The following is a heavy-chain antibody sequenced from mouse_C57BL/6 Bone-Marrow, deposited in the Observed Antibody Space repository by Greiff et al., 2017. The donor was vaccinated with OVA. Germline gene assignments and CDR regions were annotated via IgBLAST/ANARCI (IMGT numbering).Heavy chain of an antibody. J-gene: IGHJ1*03. V-gene: IGHV5-6*01. CDR1: GFTFSSYG. Sequence: EVQGVESGGDLVKPGGSLKLSCAASGFTFSSYGMSWVRQTPDSVKGRFTISRDNAKNTLYLQMSSLKSEDTAMYYCARQGLTTRGYFDVWGTGTTVTVSS. CDR3: ARQGLTTRGYFDV. D-gene: IGHD1-1*01.